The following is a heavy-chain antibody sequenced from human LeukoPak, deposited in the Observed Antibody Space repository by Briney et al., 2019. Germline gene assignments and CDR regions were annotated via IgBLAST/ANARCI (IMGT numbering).Heavy chain of an antibody. D-gene: IGHD2-2*01. J-gene: IGHJ5*02. CDR1: GASISNYY. V-gene: IGHV4-4*07. Sequence: PSETLSLTCTVSGASISNYYWSWLRQPAGKGPEWIGHISTSGNTNYSPSLKSRVTISVDTSKNQFSLKLSSVTAADTAVYYCARGDIVVVPAFDPWGQGTLVTVSS. CDR2: ISTSGNT. CDR3: ARGDIVVVPAFDP.